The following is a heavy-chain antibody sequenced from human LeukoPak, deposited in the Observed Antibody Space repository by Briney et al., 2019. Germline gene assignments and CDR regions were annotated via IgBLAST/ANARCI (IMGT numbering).Heavy chain of an antibody. CDR2: IRSKTYSGAT. V-gene: IGHV3-49*04. CDR1: GFTFSNYN. CDR3: TRNPHPYCSGVHCPSDS. J-gene: IGHJ4*02. Sequence: PGGSLRLSCAASGFTFSNYNMNWVRQAPGKGLEWVSFIRSKTYSGATDYAASVRGRFVISRDDSESIAYLQMNSLKTEDTGVYYCTRNPHPYCSGVHCPSDSWGQGALVTVSS. D-gene: IGHD2-15*01.